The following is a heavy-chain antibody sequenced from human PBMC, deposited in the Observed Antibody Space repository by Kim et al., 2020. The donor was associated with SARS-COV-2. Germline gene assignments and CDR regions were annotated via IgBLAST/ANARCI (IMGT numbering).Heavy chain of an antibody. CDR1: GFTFSSYS. J-gene: IGHJ4*02. Sequence: GGSLRLSCAASGFTFSSYSMNWVRQAPGKGLEWVSYISSGSSTIYYADSVKGRFTISRDNAKNSLYLQMNSLRAEDTAVYYCARGWDGIAAVWGQGTLVTVSS. D-gene: IGHD6-13*01. CDR3: ARGWDGIAAV. V-gene: IGHV3-48*01. CDR2: ISSGSSTI.